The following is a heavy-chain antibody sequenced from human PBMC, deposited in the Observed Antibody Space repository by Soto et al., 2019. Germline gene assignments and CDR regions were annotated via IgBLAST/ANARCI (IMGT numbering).Heavy chain of an antibody. V-gene: IGHV1-18*01. CDR2: ISLYSDGT. D-gene: IGHD2-2*01. Sequence: ASVKVSCKTSGYTFSNYCITWVLQAPGQPLGWLGWISLYSDGTNYAQKFQGRVSMTTDTSTTTAYMELRSLRSDDTAVYYCARVVPGAEAWFGPWGQGTLVTVSS. CDR1: GYTFSNYC. J-gene: IGHJ5*02. CDR3: ARVVPGAEAWFGP.